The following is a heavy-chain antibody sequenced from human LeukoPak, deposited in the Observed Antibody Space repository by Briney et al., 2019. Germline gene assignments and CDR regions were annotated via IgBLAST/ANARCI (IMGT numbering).Heavy chain of an antibody. CDR1: GGSISSNSYY. D-gene: IGHD3-10*01. Sequence: SETRSLTCTVSGGSISSNSYYWGWIRQSPGKGLEWIGTIYYSGSTYYNPSLKSRVTISVDTSKNQFSLKLSSVTAADTAMYYCARNRYYYGSGSYGVPNWFDPWGQGTLVTVSS. V-gene: IGHV4-39*01. J-gene: IGHJ5*02. CDR2: IYYSGST. CDR3: ARNRYYYGSGSYGVPNWFDP.